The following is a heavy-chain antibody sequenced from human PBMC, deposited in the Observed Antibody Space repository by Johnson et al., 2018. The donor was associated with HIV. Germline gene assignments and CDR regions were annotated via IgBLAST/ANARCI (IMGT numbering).Heavy chain of an antibody. CDR2: IKQDGSEK. CDR3: AKPNSGHALGLGAFDI. V-gene: IGHV3-7*01. CDR1: GFTFSSYW. Sequence: VQLVESGGGLVQPGGSLRLSCAASGFTFSSYWMSWVRQAPGKGLEWVANIKQDGSEKYYVDSVKGRFTISRDNAKNSLYLQMNSLRAEDTAVYYCAKPNSGHALGLGAFDIWGQGTMVTVSS. D-gene: IGHD5-12*01. J-gene: IGHJ3*02.